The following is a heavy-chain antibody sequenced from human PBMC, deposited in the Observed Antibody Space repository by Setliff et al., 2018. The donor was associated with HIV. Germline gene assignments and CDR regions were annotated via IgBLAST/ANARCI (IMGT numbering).Heavy chain of an antibody. CDR1: GYTFTSYY. CDR3: ARTDWARTSYYYYYGMNV. J-gene: IGHJ6*02. V-gene: IGHV1-46*01. CDR2: INPRDGST. D-gene: IGHD3-9*01. Sequence: ASVKVSCKASGYTFTSYYMHWVRQAPGQGLEWMGLINPRDGSTTYAQKFQGRVTMTRDTSTSTAYMEVRSLRSDDTAVYYCARTDWARTSYYYYYGMNVWGQGTTVTVSS.